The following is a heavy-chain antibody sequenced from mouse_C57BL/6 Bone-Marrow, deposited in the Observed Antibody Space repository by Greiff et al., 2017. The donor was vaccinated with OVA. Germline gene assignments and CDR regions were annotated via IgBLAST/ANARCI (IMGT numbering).Heavy chain of an antibody. D-gene: IGHD4-1*01. V-gene: IGHV1-81*01. CDR2: IYPRSGNT. CDR3: AREGKLGIDWYFDV. J-gene: IGHJ1*03. CDR1: GYTFTSYG. Sequence: VQLVESGAELARPGASVKLSCKASGYTFTSYGISWVKQRTGQGLEWIGEIYPRSGNTYYNEKFKGKATLTADKSSSTAYMELRSLTSEDSAVYFCAREGKLGIDWYFDVWGTGTTVTVSS.